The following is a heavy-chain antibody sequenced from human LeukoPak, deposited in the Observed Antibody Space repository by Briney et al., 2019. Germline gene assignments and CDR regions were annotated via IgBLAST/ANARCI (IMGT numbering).Heavy chain of an antibody. J-gene: IGHJ3*02. D-gene: IGHD1-26*01. V-gene: IGHV3-21*01. CDR2: ISSSSSYI. CDR3: ARDHPSPGIVGDLDAFDI. CDR1: GFTFSSYS. Sequence: GGSLRLSCAASGFTFSSYSMNWVRQAPGKGLEWVSSISSSSSYIYYADSVKGRFTISRDNAKNSLYLQMNSLRAEDTAVYYCARDHPSPGIVGDLDAFDIWGQGTMVTVSS.